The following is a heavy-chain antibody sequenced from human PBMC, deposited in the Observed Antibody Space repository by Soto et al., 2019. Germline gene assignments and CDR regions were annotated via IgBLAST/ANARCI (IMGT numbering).Heavy chain of an antibody. CDR3: ARVLAIAATLGVDP. V-gene: IGHV1-18*04. CDR2: ISANNGNT. CDR1: GYSFTSYG. D-gene: IGHD2-15*01. J-gene: IGHJ5*02. Sequence: ASVNVSCKSSGYSFTSYGITWVRQAPGQGLEWMGWISANNGNTNYAQNLQGRVTMTTDTSATTAYMELRSLRSDDTAVYYCARVLAIAATLGVDPWGQGTLVTISS.